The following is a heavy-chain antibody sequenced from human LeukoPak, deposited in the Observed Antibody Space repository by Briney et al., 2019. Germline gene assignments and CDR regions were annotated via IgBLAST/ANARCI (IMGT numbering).Heavy chain of an antibody. D-gene: IGHD4-11*01. CDR1: GYAFTNYY. Sequence: ASVKVSCKASGYAFTNYYIHWVRQAPGQGLEWMGIIKPSGGSTSSAQKFQGRVTMTRDTSTSTVYMELSSLRSDDTAVYYCTRAGYLTYSNYFDNWGQGTLVTVSS. CDR3: TRAGYLTYSNYFDN. V-gene: IGHV1-46*01. J-gene: IGHJ4*02. CDR2: IKPSGGST.